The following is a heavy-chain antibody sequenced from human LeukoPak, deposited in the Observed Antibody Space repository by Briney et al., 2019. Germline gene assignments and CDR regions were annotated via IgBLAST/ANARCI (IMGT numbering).Heavy chain of an antibody. CDR1: GFTFSSYA. CDR2: ITGSGDST. D-gene: IGHD4-11*01. V-gene: IGHV3-23*01. CDR3: ADSNYWYPVDY. Sequence: GGSLRLSCAASGFTFSSYAMRWVRQAPGKGLEWVSAITGSGDSTYYADSVKGRFTISRDNSKNTLYLQMNSLRAEDTAVYYCADSNYWYPVDYWGQGTLVSVSS. J-gene: IGHJ4*02.